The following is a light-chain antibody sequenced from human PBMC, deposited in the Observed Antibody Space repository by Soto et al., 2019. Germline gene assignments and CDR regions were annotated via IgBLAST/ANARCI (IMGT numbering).Light chain of an antibody. J-gene: IGKJ2*01. CDR3: QQRSNWPTMYT. Sequence: EIVLTQSPATLSLSPGERATLSCRASQSVSSYLAWYQQKPGQAPRLLIYDASNRATGIPARFSGSGSGTDFPLTISSLEPEDFAVYYCQQRSNWPTMYTFGQGTKLEIK. CDR2: DAS. V-gene: IGKV3-11*01. CDR1: QSVSSY.